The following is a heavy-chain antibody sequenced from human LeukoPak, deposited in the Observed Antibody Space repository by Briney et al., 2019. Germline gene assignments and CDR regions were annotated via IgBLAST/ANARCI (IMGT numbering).Heavy chain of an antibody. Sequence: ASVKVSCKASGYTFTSYGISWVRQASGQGLEWMGWISAYNGNTNYAQKLQGRVTMTTDTSTSTAYMELRSLRSDDTAVYYCAIPPPTLYSSGLFGYWGQGTLVTVSS. V-gene: IGHV1-18*01. CDR2: ISAYNGNT. CDR3: AIPPPTLYSSGLFGY. D-gene: IGHD6-19*01. CDR1: GYTFTSYG. J-gene: IGHJ4*02.